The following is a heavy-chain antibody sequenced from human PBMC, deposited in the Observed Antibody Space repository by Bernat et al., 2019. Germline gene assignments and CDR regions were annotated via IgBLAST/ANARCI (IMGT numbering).Heavy chain of an antibody. CDR3: AKDQSHLVVVPAAFMDV. V-gene: IGHV3-30*18. D-gene: IGHD2-2*01. CDR2: ISYDGSNK. Sequence: QVQLVESGGGVVQPGRSLRLSCAASGFTFSSYGMHWVRQAPGKGLEWVAVISYDGSNKYYADSVKGRFTISRDNSKNTLYLQMNSLRAEDTALYYCAKDQSHLVVVPAAFMDVWGQGTTVTVSS. CDR1: GFTFSSYG. J-gene: IGHJ6*02.